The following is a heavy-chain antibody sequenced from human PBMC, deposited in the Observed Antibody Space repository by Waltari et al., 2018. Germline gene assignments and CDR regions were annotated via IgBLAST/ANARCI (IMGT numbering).Heavy chain of an antibody. D-gene: IGHD3-16*01. CDR2: ISPDGSGT. CDR1: GFTFSTFW. Sequence: EVQLVESGGGLVQPGGSLRLSCADSGFTFSTFWIHWFRQAPGKGLVWVSRISPDGSGTNFADSVRGRFTISRDNAKNMLYLQMNSRRVEDTAMYYCARGWGGHVDYWGQGTLVTVSS. J-gene: IGHJ4*02. V-gene: IGHV3-74*02. CDR3: ARGWGGHVDY.